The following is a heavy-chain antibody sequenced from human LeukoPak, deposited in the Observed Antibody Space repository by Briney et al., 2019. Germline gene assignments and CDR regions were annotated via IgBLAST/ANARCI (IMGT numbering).Heavy chain of an antibody. V-gene: IGHV4-34*01. D-gene: IGHD6-13*01. CDR1: GGSFSGYY. CDR3: ARHPYSSWYYPQTIWFDP. Sequence: SETLSLTCAVYGGSFSGYYWGWVRQPPGKGLEWIGEINHSGSTNYNPSLKSRVTISVDTSKNQFSLKLSSVTAADTAVYYCARHPYSSWYYPQTIWFDPWGQGTLVTVSS. CDR2: INHSGST. J-gene: IGHJ5*02.